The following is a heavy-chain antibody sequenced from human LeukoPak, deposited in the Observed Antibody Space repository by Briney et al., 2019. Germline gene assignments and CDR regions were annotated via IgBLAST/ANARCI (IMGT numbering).Heavy chain of an antibody. J-gene: IGHJ4*02. Sequence: GASVKVSCKVSGYTFTGYYLHWVRQAPGQGLEWMGRINPSSGGTNYAQKFQGRVTMTGDTSINTAYMDLSSLRFDDTAVYYCARGPSGSDYWGQGILVTVSS. CDR2: INPSSGGT. CDR3: ARGPSGSDY. CDR1: GYTFTGYY. V-gene: IGHV1-2*06. D-gene: IGHD3-10*01.